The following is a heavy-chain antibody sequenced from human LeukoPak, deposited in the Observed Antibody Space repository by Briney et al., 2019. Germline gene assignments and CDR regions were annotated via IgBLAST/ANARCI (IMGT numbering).Heavy chain of an antibody. Sequence: ASVKVSCKASGYTFTSYAMHWVRQAPGQRLEWMGWINAGNGNTKYSQKFQGRVTITRDTSASTAYMEPSSLRSEDTAVYYCAKGSYNWNEFDYWGQGTLVTVSS. CDR1: GYTFTSYA. D-gene: IGHD1-20*01. CDR2: INAGNGNT. J-gene: IGHJ4*02. CDR3: AKGSYNWNEFDY. V-gene: IGHV1-3*01.